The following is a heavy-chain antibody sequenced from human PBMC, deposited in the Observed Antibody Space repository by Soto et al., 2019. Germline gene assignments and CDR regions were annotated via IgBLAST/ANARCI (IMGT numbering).Heavy chain of an antibody. CDR3: ARAGGWGAVAAAS. V-gene: IGHV4-30-2*01. D-gene: IGHD6-19*01. CDR1: GGSISSGGYS. CDR2: IYHSGST. J-gene: IGHJ5*02. Sequence: QLQLQESGSGLVKPSQTLSLTCAVSGGSISSGGYSWSWIRQPPGKGLEWIGYIYHSGSTYYNPSLKGQVTRSEDRSKTHSSRKRSPGPPAETAGYSVARAGGWGAVAAASWGQGTLV.